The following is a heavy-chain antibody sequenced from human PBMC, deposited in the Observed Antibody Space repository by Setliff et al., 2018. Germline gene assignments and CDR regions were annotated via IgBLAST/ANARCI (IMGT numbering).Heavy chain of an antibody. Sequence: KPSETLSLTCTVSGAPINSGFYYWTWIRQPAGKGLEWIGHLQSGGGSYYNPSLNSRFTISVDTSKNQFSLKLDSVIVADTAVYYCASNPFNSGPPYYFDYWGQGTLVTVSS. CDR2: LQSGGGS. CDR3: ASNPFNSGPPYYFDY. J-gene: IGHJ4*02. D-gene: IGHD6-19*01. V-gene: IGHV4-61*09. CDR1: GAPINSGFYY.